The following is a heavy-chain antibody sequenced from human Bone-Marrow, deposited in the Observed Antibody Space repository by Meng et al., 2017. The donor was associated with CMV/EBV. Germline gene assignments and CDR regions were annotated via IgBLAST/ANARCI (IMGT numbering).Heavy chain of an antibody. D-gene: IGHD6-13*01. CDR1: GFIFSSYS. V-gene: IGHV3-21*01. CDR3: ARGRYSSSWYVSGSYYYYYYGMDV. J-gene: IGHJ6*02. Sequence: ETLSLTCAASGFIFSSYSMNWVRQAPGKGLEWVSSISSSGSYIYYADSVKGRFTISRDNAKNSLSLQMNSLRAEDTAVYYCARGRYSSSWYVSGSYYYYYYGMDVWGQGTTVTVSS. CDR2: ISSSGSYI.